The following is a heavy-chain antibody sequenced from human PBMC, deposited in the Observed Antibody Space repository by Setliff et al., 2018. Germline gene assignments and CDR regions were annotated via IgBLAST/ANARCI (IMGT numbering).Heavy chain of an antibody. CDR1: GSSFSSYT. J-gene: IGHJ4*02. V-gene: IGHV1-69*08. CDR2: FIPMEGRA. D-gene: IGHD3-22*01. Sequence: ASVKVSCKASGSSFSSYTISRVRQAPGQGLEWMGRFIPMEGRADYAQNFQGRVTIIADKSTSTVYMELSSLRSEDTAVYYCARDDSSGYHTTYFDYWGQGTLVTVSS. CDR3: ARDDSSGYHTTYFDY.